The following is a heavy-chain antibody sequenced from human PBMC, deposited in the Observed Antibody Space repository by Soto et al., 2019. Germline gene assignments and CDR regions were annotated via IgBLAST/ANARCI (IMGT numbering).Heavy chain of an antibody. D-gene: IGHD6-13*01. CDR1: GYTFTGYY. CDR2: INAGNGNT. CDR3: AREYISSWFDY. J-gene: IGHJ4*02. V-gene: IGHV1-3*01. Sequence: ASVKVSCKASGYTFTGYYMHGVRQAPGQGLEWMAWINAGNGNTKYSQKFQGRVTITRDTSASTAYMELSRLTFDDTAVYYCAREYISSWFDYWGQGTLVTVSS.